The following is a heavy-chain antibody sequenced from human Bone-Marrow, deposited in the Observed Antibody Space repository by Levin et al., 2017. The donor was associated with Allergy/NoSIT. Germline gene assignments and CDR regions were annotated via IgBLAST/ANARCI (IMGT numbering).Heavy chain of an antibody. J-gene: IGHJ6*02. CDR2: ISYDGSYK. CDR1: GFTFSSYA. CDR3: ARALGSGTYLYYYNGIDF. Sequence: GGSLRLSCAASGFTFSSYAMHWVRQAPGKGPEWVAVISYDGSYKYYADSVKGRFTISRDNSKNTLYVQMNSLRAEDTAVYDCARALGSGTYLYYYNGIDFWGQGTTVPVSS. V-gene: IGHV3-30-3*01. D-gene: IGHD3-10*01.